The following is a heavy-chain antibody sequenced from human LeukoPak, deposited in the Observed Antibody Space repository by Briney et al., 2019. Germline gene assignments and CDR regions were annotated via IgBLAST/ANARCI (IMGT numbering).Heavy chain of an antibody. V-gene: IGHV4-59*01. Sequence: SETLSLTCTVSGGSISSYHWSWIRQPPGKGLEWIGYIYYSGSTNYNPSLKSRVTISVDTSKNQFSLKLSSVTAADTAVYYCARIKKIRITIFGVVTEDWFDPWGQGTLVTVSS. CDR2: IYYSGST. CDR3: ARIKKIRITIFGVVTEDWFDP. J-gene: IGHJ5*02. CDR1: GGSISSYH. D-gene: IGHD3-3*01.